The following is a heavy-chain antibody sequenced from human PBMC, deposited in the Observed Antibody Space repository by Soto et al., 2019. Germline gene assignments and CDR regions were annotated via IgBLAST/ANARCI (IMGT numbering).Heavy chain of an antibody. CDR3: AKATPVVGATSKYYFDY. D-gene: IGHD1-26*01. CDR2: ISGSGGST. Sequence: GGSLSLSCASSGFTFSSYAVSWARETPGKGLEWVSAISGSGGSTYYADSVKGRFTISRDNSKNTRYLQMNSLRAEDTAVYYCAKATPVVGATSKYYFDYWGQGTLVTVSS. V-gene: IGHV3-23*01. J-gene: IGHJ4*02. CDR1: GFTFSSYA.